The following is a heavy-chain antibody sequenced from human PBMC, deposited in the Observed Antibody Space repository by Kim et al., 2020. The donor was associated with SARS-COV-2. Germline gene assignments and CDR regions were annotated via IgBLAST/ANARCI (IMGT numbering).Heavy chain of an antibody. V-gene: IGHV4-30-2*01. CDR1: GGSISSGGYS. CDR3: AREYGTTVTKRYFDL. Sequence: SETLSLTCAVSGGSISSGGYSWSWIRQPPGKGLEWIGYIYRSGSTYYNPSLKSRVTISVDRSKNQFSLKLSSVTAADTAVYYCAREYGTTVTKRYFDLWGRGTLVTVSS. CDR2: IYRSGST. J-gene: IGHJ2*01. D-gene: IGHD4-17*01.